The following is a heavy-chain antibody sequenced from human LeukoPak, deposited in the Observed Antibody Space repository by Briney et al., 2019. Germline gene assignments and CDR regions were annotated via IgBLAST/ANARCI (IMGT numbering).Heavy chain of an antibody. CDR3: ARDQGGYYSSSWVFDY. CDR1: GYTFTSYG. CDR2: INPNSGGT. Sequence: ASVKVSCKASGYTFTSYGISWVRQAPGQGLEWMGWINPNSGGTNFAQNFQGRVTMTRDTSISTAYMELSRLRSDDTAVYYCARDQGGYYSSSWVFDYWGQGTLVTVSS. J-gene: IGHJ4*02. V-gene: IGHV1-2*02. D-gene: IGHD6-13*01.